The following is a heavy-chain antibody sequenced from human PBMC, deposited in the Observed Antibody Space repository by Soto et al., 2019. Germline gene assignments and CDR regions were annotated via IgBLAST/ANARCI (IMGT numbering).Heavy chain of an antibody. CDR1: GFTVSSNY. J-gene: IGHJ2*01. Sequence: GGSLSLSCAASGFTVSSNYMSWVRQAPGKGLEWVSVIYSGGSTYYADSVKGRFTISRDNSKNTLYLQMNSLRAEDTAVYYCARNWGSWYFDLWGRGTLVTVSS. CDR2: IYSGGST. CDR3: ARNWGSWYFDL. V-gene: IGHV3-53*01. D-gene: IGHD7-27*01.